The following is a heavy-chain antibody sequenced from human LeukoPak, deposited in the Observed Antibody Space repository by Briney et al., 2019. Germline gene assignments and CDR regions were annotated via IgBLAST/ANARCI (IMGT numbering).Heavy chain of an antibody. CDR1: GGSISGGY. D-gene: IGHD4-11*01. CDR2: VYTSGST. V-gene: IGHV4-4*09. CDR3: AKSYFDYSTYYSYYFSL. J-gene: IGHJ4*02. Sequence: SETLSLTCTVSGGSISGGYWSWIRQPPGGGLEWIGYVYTSGSTNYNPSLKSRVTISVDTSKSQFALKLSSVTAADTAVYYCAKSYFDYSTYYSYYFSLWGQGALVTVSS.